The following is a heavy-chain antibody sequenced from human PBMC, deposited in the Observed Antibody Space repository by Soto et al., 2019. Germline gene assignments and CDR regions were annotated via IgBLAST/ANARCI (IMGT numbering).Heavy chain of an antibody. CDR1: GFTFGDYA. D-gene: IGHD6-13*01. Sequence: PGGSLRLSCTASGFTFGDYAMSWFRQAPGKGLEWVGFIRSKAYGGTTEYDESVKGRFTISRDDSKSIAYLQMNSLKTEDTAVYYCTRDIGAPGYSSSWYGRNYYYGMDVWGQGTTVTVSS. CDR3: TRDIGAPGYSSSWYGRNYYYGMDV. CDR2: IRSKAYGGTT. V-gene: IGHV3-49*03. J-gene: IGHJ6*02.